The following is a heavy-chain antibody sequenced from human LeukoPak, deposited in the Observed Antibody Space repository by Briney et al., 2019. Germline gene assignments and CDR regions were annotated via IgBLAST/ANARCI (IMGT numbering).Heavy chain of an antibody. CDR1: GGSITSYY. V-gene: IGHV4-59*01. CDR3: GRLGVRDYYYYYGMDV. Sequence: PSETLSLTCTVSGGSITSYYWTWIRQPPGKGLEWIGYIYYSGSTNYNPYLKSRVIISIYTSKNQFSLMLSSVTAADTAVYYCGRLGVRDYYYYYGMDVWGQGTTVTVSS. J-gene: IGHJ6*02. D-gene: IGHD3-10*02. CDR2: IYYSGST.